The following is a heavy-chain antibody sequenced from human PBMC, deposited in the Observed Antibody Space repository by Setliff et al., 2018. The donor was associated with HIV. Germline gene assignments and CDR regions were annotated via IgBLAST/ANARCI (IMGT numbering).Heavy chain of an antibody. V-gene: IGHV1-69*13. Sequence: SVKVSCKSSGGIFSTSSINWVRQAPGQGLEWRGGFNPIFTTPDYAQKFRDRLTMTADESTSTAYMELRSLTSEDTAVYFCARGVRVTVVQRGSSFDYWGQGTLVTVS. CDR2: FNPIFTTP. CDR3: ARGVRVTVVQRGSSFDY. D-gene: IGHD2-21*02. J-gene: IGHJ4*02. CDR1: GGIFSTSS.